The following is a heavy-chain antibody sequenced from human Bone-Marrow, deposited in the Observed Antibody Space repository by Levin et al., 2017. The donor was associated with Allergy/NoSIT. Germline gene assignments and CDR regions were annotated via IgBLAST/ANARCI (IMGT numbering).Heavy chain of an antibody. D-gene: IGHD5-24*01. Sequence: GGSLRLSCAASGFTFDDYAMHWVRQAPGKGLEWVSGISWNSGSIGYADSVKGRFTISRDNAKNSLYLQMNSLRAEDTALYYCAKDLGEMATGFDYWGQGTLVTVSS. CDR1: GFTFDDYA. CDR3: AKDLGEMATGFDY. V-gene: IGHV3-9*01. J-gene: IGHJ4*02. CDR2: ISWNSGSI.